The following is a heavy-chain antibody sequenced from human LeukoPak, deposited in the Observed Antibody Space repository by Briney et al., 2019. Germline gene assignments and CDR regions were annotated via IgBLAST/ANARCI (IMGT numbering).Heavy chain of an antibody. CDR2: ISSSSSYI. Sequence: GGSLRLSCAASGFTFSSYEMNWVRQAPGKGLEWVSSISSSSSYIYYADSVKGRFTISRDNAKNSLYLQMNSLRAEDTAVYYCARDYYYGSGSHWWEGPAYAFDIWGQGTMVTVSS. V-gene: IGHV3-21*01. CDR3: ARDYYYGSGSHWWEGPAYAFDI. D-gene: IGHD3-10*01. J-gene: IGHJ3*02. CDR1: GFTFSSYE.